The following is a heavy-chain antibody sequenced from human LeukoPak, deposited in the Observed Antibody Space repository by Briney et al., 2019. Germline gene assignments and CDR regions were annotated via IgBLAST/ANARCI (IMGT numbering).Heavy chain of an antibody. CDR1: GFTFSDYY. CDR2: ISSSGSTI. CDR3: AKGSYSSSWLLYYYYYMDV. J-gene: IGHJ6*03. Sequence: GGSLRLSCAASGFTFSDYYMSWIRQAPGKGLEWVSYISSSGSTIYYADSVKGRFTISRDNAKNSLYLQMNSLRAEDTAVYYCAKGSYSSSWLLYYYYYMDVWGKGTTVTVSS. D-gene: IGHD6-13*01. V-gene: IGHV3-11*04.